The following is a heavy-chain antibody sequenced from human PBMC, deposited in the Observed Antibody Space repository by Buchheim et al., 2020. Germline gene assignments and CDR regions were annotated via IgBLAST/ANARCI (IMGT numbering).Heavy chain of an antibody. Sequence: QVQLQESGPGLVKPSQTLSLTCTVSGGSISSGGYYWSWIRQHPGKGLEWIGYIYYSGSTYYNPSLKSRVPISVDTSKNQFSLKLSSVTAADTAVYYCARINRGYYYDSSGYYSSYYFDYWGQGTL. D-gene: IGHD3-22*01. V-gene: IGHV4-31*03. CDR3: ARINRGYYYDSSGYYSSYYFDY. J-gene: IGHJ4*02. CDR1: GGSISSGGYY. CDR2: IYYSGST.